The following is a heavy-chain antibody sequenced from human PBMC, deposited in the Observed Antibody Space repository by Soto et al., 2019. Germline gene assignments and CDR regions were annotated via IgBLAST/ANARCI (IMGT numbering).Heavy chain of an antibody. CDR2: IYHSGST. J-gene: IGHJ5*02. CDR3: ARGGSMSNWFDP. V-gene: IGHV4-30-2*01. CDR1: GGSISSGGYS. D-gene: IGHD2-8*01. Sequence: QLQLQESGSGLVKPSQTLSLTCAVSGGSISSGGYSWSWIRHPPGKGLEWIGYIYHSGSTYYNPSLKSRVTISVDRSKNQFSLKLSSVTAADTAVYYCARGGSMSNWFDPWGQGTLVTVSS.